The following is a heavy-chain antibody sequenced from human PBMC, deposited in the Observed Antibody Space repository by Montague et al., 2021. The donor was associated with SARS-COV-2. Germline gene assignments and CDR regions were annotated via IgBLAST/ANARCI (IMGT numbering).Heavy chain of an antibody. J-gene: IGHJ6*02. V-gene: IGHV4-59*13. CDR2: IYSSGST. D-gene: IGHD2-2*01. CDR3: ARDSLVASYYYYGVDV. Sequence: SETLSLTYTVSGGSISGYYWNWIRQPPGKGLEWIGYIYSSGSTNYNPSLKSRVTMSVDASKNQLSLNLSSVTAADTAVYYCARDSLVASYYYYGVDVWGQGTTVTVAS. CDR1: GGSISGYY.